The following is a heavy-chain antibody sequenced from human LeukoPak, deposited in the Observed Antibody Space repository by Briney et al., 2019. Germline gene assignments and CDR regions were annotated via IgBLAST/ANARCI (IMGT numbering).Heavy chain of an antibody. V-gene: IGHV3-66*01. CDR1: GFTVSSNY. J-gene: IGHJ4*02. CDR2: IYSGGTT. CDR3: ARDSGYCSSTTCRLEY. D-gene: IGHD2-2*01. Sequence: GGSLRLSCAASGFTVSSNYMSWVRQAPGKGLEWVSVIYSGGTTYYADSVKGRFTISRDNSKNTLYLQMNSLRADDTAVYYCARDSGYCSSTTCRLEYWGQGTLVTVSS.